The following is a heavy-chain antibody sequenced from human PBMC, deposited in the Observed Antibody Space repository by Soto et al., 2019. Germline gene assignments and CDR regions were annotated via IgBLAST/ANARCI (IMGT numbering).Heavy chain of an antibody. V-gene: IGHV4-31*03. CDR3: AGHYGDYFYGMDV. Sequence: PSETLSLTCTVSGGSISSGGYYWSWIRQHPGKGLEWIGYIYYSGSTYYNPSLKSRVTISVDTSKNQFSLKLSSVTAADTAVYYGAGHYGDYFYGMDVWGQGTTVTVSS. J-gene: IGHJ6*02. D-gene: IGHD4-17*01. CDR1: GGSISSGGYY. CDR2: IYYSGST.